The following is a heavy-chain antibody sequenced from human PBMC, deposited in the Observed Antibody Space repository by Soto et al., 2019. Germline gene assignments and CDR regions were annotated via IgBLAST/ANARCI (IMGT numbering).Heavy chain of an antibody. Sequence: PGGSLRLSCAASGFTFSSYAMHWVRQAPGKGLEWVAVISYDGSNKYYADSVKGRFTISRDNSKNTLYLQMNSLRAEDTAVYYCARAGSSSPNYYYYGMDVWGQGTTVTVSS. D-gene: IGHD6-13*01. CDR2: ISYDGSNK. J-gene: IGHJ6*02. V-gene: IGHV3-30-3*01. CDR3: ARAGSSSPNYYYYGMDV. CDR1: GFTFSSYA.